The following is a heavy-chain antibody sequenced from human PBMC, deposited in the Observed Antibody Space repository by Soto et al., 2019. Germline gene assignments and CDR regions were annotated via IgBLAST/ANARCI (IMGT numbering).Heavy chain of an antibody. Sequence: VQLLESGGGLVQPGGSLRLSCAASGFTFSSYAMSWIRQPPGKGLEWIGEINHSGSTNYNPSLKSRVTISVDTSKNQFSLKLSSVTAADTAVYYCARGDGGSIAARPGWFYYYGMDVWGQGTTVTVSS. CDR3: ARGDGGSIAARPGWFYYYGMDV. V-gene: IGHV4-34*01. CDR2: INHSGST. D-gene: IGHD6-6*01. J-gene: IGHJ6*02. CDR1: GFTFSSYA.